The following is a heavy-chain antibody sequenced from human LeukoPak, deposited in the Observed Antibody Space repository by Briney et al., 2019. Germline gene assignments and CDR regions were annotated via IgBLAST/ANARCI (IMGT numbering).Heavy chain of an antibody. Sequence: GTSLRLSCEASGFTFGNYAVHWVRQVPGEGLEWVAIITHNGGTQYYADSVKGRFTISRDNSQSTVFLQMNSLRPEDTAVYYCARDAQSGAFSDFDYWGQGTLVTVSS. D-gene: IGHD1-26*01. CDR2: ITHNGGTQ. V-gene: IGHV3-30-3*01. J-gene: IGHJ4*02. CDR1: GFTFGNYA. CDR3: ARDAQSGAFSDFDY.